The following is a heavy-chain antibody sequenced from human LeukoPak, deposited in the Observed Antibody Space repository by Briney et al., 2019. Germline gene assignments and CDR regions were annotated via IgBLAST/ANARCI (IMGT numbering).Heavy chain of an antibody. J-gene: IGHJ3*02. D-gene: IGHD3/OR15-3a*01. V-gene: IGHV3-49*04. CDR3: TAWSADLNAIDI. CDR2: IRSKAYGETT. Sequence: GGSLRLSCTASGFTFGDYAMSWVRQAPGRGLEWVGFIRSKAYGETTDYAASVQGRFTISRDDSKSIAYLQMDSLRTEDTAVYFFTAWSADLNAIDIWGQGTLVTVSS. CDR1: GFTFGDYA.